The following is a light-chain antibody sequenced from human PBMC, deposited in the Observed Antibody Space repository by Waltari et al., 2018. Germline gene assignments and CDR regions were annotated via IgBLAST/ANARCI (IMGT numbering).Light chain of an antibody. CDR1: SNDDGGYNS. CDR2: DVS. J-gene: IGLJ2*01. CDR3: SSQSSNDVVL. V-gene: IGLV2-14*01. Sequence: QSALTQPASVSGFPGQSVTTFCAGTSNDDGGYNSVSWYQEHPGQAPRVIIYDVSDRPSGVSDRFSGSKSGNTASLTISGLQAEDEADYYCSSQSSNDVVLFGGGTKLTVL.